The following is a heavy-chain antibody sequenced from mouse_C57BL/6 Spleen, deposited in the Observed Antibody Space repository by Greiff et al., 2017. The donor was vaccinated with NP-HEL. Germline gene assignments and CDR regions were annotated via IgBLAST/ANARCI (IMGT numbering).Heavy chain of an antibody. CDR2: IDPSDSYT. D-gene: IGHD1-1*01. J-gene: IGHJ1*03. Sequence: QVQLQQPGAELVKPGASVKLSCKASGYTFTSYWMQWVKQRPGQGLEWIGEIDPSDSYTNYNQKFKGKATLTVDTSSSTAYMQLSSLTSEDSAVYDCARWGTTVVEYFGVWGTGTTVTVSS. CDR1: GYTFTSYW. CDR3: ARWGTTVVEYFGV. V-gene: IGHV1-50*01.